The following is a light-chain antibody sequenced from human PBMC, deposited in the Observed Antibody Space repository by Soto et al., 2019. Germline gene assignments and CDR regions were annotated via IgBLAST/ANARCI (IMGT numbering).Light chain of an antibody. Sequence: DIQMTQSPSTLSASVGDRVTITCRASQSISGWLAWYQQKPGKAPKLLIYDASTLEGGVPSRFSGSGPGTEFTLTISSLQPDDFATYYCQQYISHAPYTFGQGTKLEIK. CDR3: QQYISHAPYT. J-gene: IGKJ2*01. V-gene: IGKV1-5*01. CDR1: QSISGW. CDR2: DAS.